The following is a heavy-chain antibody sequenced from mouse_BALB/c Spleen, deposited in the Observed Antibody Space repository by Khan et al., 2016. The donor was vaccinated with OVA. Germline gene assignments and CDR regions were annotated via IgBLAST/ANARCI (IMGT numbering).Heavy chain of an antibody. CDR3: LRSLFYFGSAYEVFAY. CDR1: GYTFTSYV. D-gene: IGHD1-1*01. J-gene: IGHJ3*01. CDR2: ISPNSDGS. V-gene: IGHV1S136*01. Sequence: EVQLQQSGPELVKPGASVKMSCKASGYTFTSYVMHWVKQKPRQGLEWIGYISPNSDGSKYNEKFRGKATLTSDKSSSTAYMELSSLTSADTAVYYCLRSLFYFGSAYEVFAYWGQGTLVTVSA.